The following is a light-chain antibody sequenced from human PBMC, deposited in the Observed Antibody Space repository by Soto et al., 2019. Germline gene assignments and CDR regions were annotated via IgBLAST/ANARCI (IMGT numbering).Light chain of an antibody. CDR3: CSYVAGSTYI. Sequence: QAVVTQSASVSGSPGQSITISCTGTSSDVGSHNLVSWYQQHPGRAPKLMIYEGTKRPSGVSNRFSGSKSGNTASLTISGLQAEDEADYYCCSYVAGSTYIFGSGTKLTVL. V-gene: IGLV2-23*01. CDR2: EGT. CDR1: SSDVGSHNL. J-gene: IGLJ1*01.